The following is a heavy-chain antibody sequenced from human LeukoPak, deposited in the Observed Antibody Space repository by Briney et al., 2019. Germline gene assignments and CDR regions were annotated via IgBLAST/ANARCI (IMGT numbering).Heavy chain of an antibody. CDR1: GGSISSSSYY. CDR3: ARQGDYYGSSGYYGWSY. J-gene: IGHJ4*02. V-gene: IGHV4-39*01. CDR2: IYYSGST. Sequence: SETLSLTCTVSGGSISSSSYYWGWIRQPPGKGLEWIGSIYYSGSTYYNPSLKSRVTISVDTSKNQFSLKLSSVTAADTAVYYCARQGDYYGSSGYYGWSYWGQGTLVTVSS. D-gene: IGHD3-22*01.